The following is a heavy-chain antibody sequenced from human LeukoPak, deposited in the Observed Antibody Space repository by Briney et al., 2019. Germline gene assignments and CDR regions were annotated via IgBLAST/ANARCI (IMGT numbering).Heavy chain of an antibody. CDR3: ARGARYYYYMDV. J-gene: IGHJ6*03. CDR1: GGSISSYY. V-gene: IGHV4-59*01. D-gene: IGHD3-16*01. CDR2: MYYSGST. Sequence: SETLSLTCTVSGGSISSYYWSWIRQPPGKGLEWIGYMYYSGSTNYNPSLKSRVTISVDTSKSQFSLKLSSVTAADTAVYYCARGARYYYYMDVWGKGTTVTVSS.